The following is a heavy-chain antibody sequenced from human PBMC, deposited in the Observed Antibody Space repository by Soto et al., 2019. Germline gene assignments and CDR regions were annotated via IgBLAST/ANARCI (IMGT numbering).Heavy chain of an antibody. J-gene: IGHJ4*02. D-gene: IGHD2-15*01. CDR1: GYTFTSYA. CDR2: INAGNGNT. V-gene: IGHV1-3*01. Sequence: ASVKVSCKSSGYTFTSYAMHWVRQAPGQRLEWMGWINAGNGNTKYSQKFQGRVTITRDTSASTAYMELSSLRSEDTAVYYCARGPGGPDGPGDYWGQGTLVTVSS. CDR3: ARGPGGPDGPGDY.